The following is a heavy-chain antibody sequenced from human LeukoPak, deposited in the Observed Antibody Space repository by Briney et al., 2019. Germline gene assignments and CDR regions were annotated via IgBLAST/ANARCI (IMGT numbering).Heavy chain of an antibody. Sequence: ASVKVSCKASGYTFTGYYMHWVRQAPGQGLEWMGWINPNSGGTNYAQKFQGRVTITADKSTSTAYMELSSLRSEDTAVYYCARGPFDWLLHYYYYYMDVWGKGTTVTVSS. D-gene: IGHD3-9*01. CDR2: INPNSGGT. CDR1: GYTFTGYY. J-gene: IGHJ6*03. V-gene: IGHV1-2*02. CDR3: ARGPFDWLLHYYYYYMDV.